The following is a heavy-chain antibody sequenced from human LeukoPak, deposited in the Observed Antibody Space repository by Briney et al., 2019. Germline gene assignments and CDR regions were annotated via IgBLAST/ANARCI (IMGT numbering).Heavy chain of an antibody. V-gene: IGHV4-31*11. CDR1: GGSISSSNW. CDR3: TRVGSYPPYYFDY. D-gene: IGHD3-16*02. CDR2: IYYSGST. J-gene: IGHJ4*02. Sequence: PSETLSLTCAVSGGSISSSNWWSWIRQHPGKGLEWIGYIYYSGSTYYNPSLKSRVTISVDTSKNQFSLKLSSVTAADTAVYYCTRVGSYPPYYFDYWGQGTLVTVSS.